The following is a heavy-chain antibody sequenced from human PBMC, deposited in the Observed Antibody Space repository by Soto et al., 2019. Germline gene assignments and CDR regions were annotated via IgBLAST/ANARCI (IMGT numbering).Heavy chain of an antibody. CDR2: ISGYNGNT. Sequence: QVQLVQSGAEVKKPGASVKVSCKSSGYTFTTYGISWVRQAPGQGLEWMGWISGYNGNTKYAQKFQGRVTMTTDTSTSTAYMDLRSLRSDDTAVYYCAREGEMPDYYYGMDVWGQGTTVTVYS. V-gene: IGHV1-18*01. J-gene: IGHJ6*02. D-gene: IGHD3-16*01. CDR1: GYTFTTYG. CDR3: AREGEMPDYYYGMDV.